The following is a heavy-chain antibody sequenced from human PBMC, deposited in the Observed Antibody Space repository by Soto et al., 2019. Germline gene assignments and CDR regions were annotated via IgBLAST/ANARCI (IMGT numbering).Heavy chain of an antibody. J-gene: IGHJ4*02. V-gene: IGHV3-21*01. Sequence: VGSLRLSCAASGFTFSRNSMNWVRQAPGKGLEWVSSISGNSNYIHYADSVKGRYTISRDNAKNSLFLQMISLRVEDTAVYYCASESDYYHFDSWGQGTLVTVSS. D-gene: IGHD3-22*01. CDR2: ISGNSNYI. CDR1: GFTFSRNS. CDR3: ASESDYYHFDS.